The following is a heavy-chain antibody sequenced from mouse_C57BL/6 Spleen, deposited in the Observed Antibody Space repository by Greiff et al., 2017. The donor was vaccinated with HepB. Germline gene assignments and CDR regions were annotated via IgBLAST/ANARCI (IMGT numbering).Heavy chain of an antibody. CDR2: IDPSDSET. V-gene: IGHV1-52*01. CDR3: ARAPITTGWYFDV. CDR1: GYTFTSYW. Sequence: QVQLQQPGAELVKPGASVKVSCKASGYTFTSYWMHWVKQRPIQGLEWIGNIDPSDSETHYNQKFKDKATLTVDKSSSTAYMQLSSLTSEDSAVYYCARAPITTGWYFDVWGTGTTVTVSS. J-gene: IGHJ1*03. D-gene: IGHD1-1*01.